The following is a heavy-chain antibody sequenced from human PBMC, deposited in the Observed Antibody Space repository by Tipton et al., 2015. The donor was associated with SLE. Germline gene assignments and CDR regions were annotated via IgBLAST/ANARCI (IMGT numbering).Heavy chain of an antibody. CDR3: ARDRTRSYYYYYYLDV. CDR1: GGSISSYY. Sequence: TLSLTCTVSGGSISSYYWSWIRQPPGKGLEWIGYIYYSGCTNYNPSLKSRFTISVDTSKNQFSPKLSSVTAAETAVYYCARDRTRSYYYYYYLDVWGKGPTVTVSS. CDR2: IYYSGCT. J-gene: IGHJ6*03. V-gene: IGHV4-59*01.